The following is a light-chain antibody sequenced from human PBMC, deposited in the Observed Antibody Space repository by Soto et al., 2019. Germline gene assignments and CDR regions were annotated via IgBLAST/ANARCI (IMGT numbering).Light chain of an antibody. CDR1: SSDVGSYNL. Sequence: QSALTQPASVSGSPGQSITISCTGTSSDVGSYNLVSWYQQHPGKAPKVMIYEGSKRPSGVSNRFSGYKSGNTASLTISGLQAEDEADYYCCSYAGSSTLVFGGGTQLTVL. V-gene: IGLV2-23*01. CDR2: EGS. J-gene: IGLJ2*01. CDR3: CSYAGSSTLV.